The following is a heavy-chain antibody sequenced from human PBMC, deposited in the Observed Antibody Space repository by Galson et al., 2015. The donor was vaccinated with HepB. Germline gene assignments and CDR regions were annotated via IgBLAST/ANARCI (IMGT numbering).Heavy chain of an antibody. D-gene: IGHD3-22*01. CDR1: GFTFSSYA. CDR2: ISGSGGST. V-gene: IGHV3-23*01. J-gene: IGHJ3*02. Sequence: SLRLSCAASGFTFSSYAMSWVRQAPGKGLEWVSAISGSGGSTYYADSVKGRFTISRDNSKNTLYLQMNSLRAEDTAVYYCAKALINYYDSSGPRAEMVAFDIWGQGTMVTVSS. CDR3: AKALINYYDSSGPRAEMVAFDI.